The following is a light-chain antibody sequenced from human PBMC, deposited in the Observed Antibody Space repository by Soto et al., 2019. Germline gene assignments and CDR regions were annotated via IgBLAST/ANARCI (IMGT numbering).Light chain of an antibody. CDR3: QQSHSAPLT. CDR1: QSISSH. V-gene: IGKV1-39*01. CDR2: AAS. Sequence: QMTQSPSSLFASVGDRVTITCRASQSISSHLNWYQQKVGQTPRLLIYAASTLQSEVPPRFSGSGSGTEFTLTISGHQREDFATYYCQQSHSAPLTFGGGTK. J-gene: IGKJ4*01.